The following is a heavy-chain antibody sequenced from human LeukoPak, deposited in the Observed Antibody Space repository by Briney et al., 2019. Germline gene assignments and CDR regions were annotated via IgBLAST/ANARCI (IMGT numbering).Heavy chain of an antibody. CDR1: GFTFSSYA. D-gene: IGHD3-10*01. CDR3: AKGPLWFGESNFDY. J-gene: IGHJ4*02. CDR2: VSASGGST. V-gene: IGHV3-23*01. Sequence: GGSLRLSCAASGFTFSSYAMSWVRQAPGKGLEWVSTVSASGGSTYYVDSVKGRSTISRDNSKNTLYLQMNSLRAEDTAVYYCAKGPLWFGESNFDYWGQGTLVTVSS.